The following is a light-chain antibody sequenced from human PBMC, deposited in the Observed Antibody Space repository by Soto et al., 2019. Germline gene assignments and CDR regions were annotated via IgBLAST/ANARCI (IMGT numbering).Light chain of an antibody. J-gene: IGLJ3*02. V-gene: IGLV2-14*01. Sequence: QSALTQPASVSGSPGQSITISCTGTSSDVGGYNYVSWYQQHPDKAPKLMIYDVSNRPSGVYNRFSCSKSGKTASLTISGLQSEDEGNYSCSSYTRGSTLVFGGGTKLTVL. CDR1: SSDVGGYNY. CDR3: SSYTRGSTLV. CDR2: DVS.